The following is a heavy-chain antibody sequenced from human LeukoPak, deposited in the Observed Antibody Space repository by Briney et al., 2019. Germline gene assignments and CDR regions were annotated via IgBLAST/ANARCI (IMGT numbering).Heavy chain of an antibody. D-gene: IGHD6-6*01. CDR3: ARTPSRGSSSPLFGMDV. Sequence: SQTLSLTCAISGDSVSSKSAAWNWLRQSPSRGLEWLGRTYYRSKWYNDYAVSVKSRITINPDTSKNQFSQQLNSVTPEDTAVYYCARTPSRGSSSPLFGMDVWGQGTTVTVSS. V-gene: IGHV6-1*01. CDR1: GDSVSSKSAA. CDR2: TYYRSKWYN. J-gene: IGHJ6*02.